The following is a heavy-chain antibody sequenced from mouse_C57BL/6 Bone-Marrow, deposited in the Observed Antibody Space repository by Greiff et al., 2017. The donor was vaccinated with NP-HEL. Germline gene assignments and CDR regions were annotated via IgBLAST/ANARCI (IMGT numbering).Heavy chain of an antibody. J-gene: IGHJ1*03. Sequence: QVHVKQPGAELVKPGASVKLSCKASGYTFTSYWMQWVKQRPGQGLEWIGEIDPSDSYTNYNQKFKGKATLTVDTSSSTAYMQLRSLTSEDSAVYYCARLLTGTDWYFDVWGTGTTVTVSS. CDR3: ARLLTGTDWYFDV. CDR1: GYTFTSYW. CDR2: IDPSDSYT. V-gene: IGHV1-50*01. D-gene: IGHD4-1*01.